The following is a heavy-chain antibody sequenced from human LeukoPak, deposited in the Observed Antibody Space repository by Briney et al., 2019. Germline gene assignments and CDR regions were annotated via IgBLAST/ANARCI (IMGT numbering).Heavy chain of an antibody. D-gene: IGHD5-12*01. CDR3: ARDRIPGAFSYGYGFANMGG. CDR2: IGTSGSTI. J-gene: IGHJ6*03. V-gene: IGHV3-11*04. Sequence: PGGSLRLFCVASGFTFIDYYMTWVRQAPGKGLEWVSYIGTSGSTIYYADSVGGRFTFSRDNAKNSLYLQMDSLRVEDTAVYYCARDRIPGAFSYGYGFANMGGWGKGKAGTVSS. CDR1: GFTFIDYY.